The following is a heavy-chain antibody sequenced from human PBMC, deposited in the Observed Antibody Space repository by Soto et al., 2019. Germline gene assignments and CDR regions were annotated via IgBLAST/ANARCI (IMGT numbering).Heavy chain of an antibody. J-gene: IGHJ6*03. V-gene: IGHV3-11*01. CDR1: GFTFSDYY. CDR3: ARAIAAAGTPWSTYYYYYYYMDV. Sequence: QVQLVESGGGLVKPGGSLRLSCAASGFTFSDYYMSWIRQAPGKGLEWVSYISSSGSTIYYADSVKGRFTISRDNAKNSLDLQMNSLRAEDTAVYYCARAIAAAGTPWSTYYYYYYYMDVWGKGTTVTVSS. CDR2: ISSSGSTI. D-gene: IGHD6-13*01.